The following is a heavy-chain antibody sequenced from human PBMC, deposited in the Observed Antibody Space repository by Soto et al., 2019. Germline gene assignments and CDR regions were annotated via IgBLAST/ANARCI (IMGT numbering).Heavy chain of an antibody. J-gene: IGHJ6*02. CDR3: ARAVEGGYGTYYYYGMDV. CDR2: IMPIFGTA. V-gene: IGHV1-69*01. CDR1: GGTFSSYA. Sequence: QVQLVQSGAEVKKPGSSVKVSCKASGGTFSSYAISWVRQAPGQGLEWMGGIMPIFGTANYAQKFQGRVTITADESTSTAYMELSSLRSEDTAVYYCARAVEGGYGTYYYYGMDVWGQGTTVTVSS. D-gene: IGHD5-12*01.